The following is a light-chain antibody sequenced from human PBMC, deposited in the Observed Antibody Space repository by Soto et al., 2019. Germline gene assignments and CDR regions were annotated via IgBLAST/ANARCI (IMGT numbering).Light chain of an antibody. V-gene: IGLV1-47*02. CDR3: AAWDDSLSAVV. J-gene: IGLJ2*01. CDR2: SDN. CDR1: SSNIGNNY. Sequence: QSVLTQPPSASVTPGQWVTISCSGSSSNIGNNYVFWYQQVPGTAPKPLIYSDNQRPSGVPDRFSGSKAGTSASLAISGLRSEDEADYYCAAWDDSLSAVVFGGGTSSPS.